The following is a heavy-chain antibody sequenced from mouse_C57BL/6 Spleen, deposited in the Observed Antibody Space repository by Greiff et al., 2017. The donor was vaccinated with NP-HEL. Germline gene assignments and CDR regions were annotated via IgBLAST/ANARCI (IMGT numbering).Heavy chain of an antibody. CDR2: ISSGGSYT. CDR3: AREDLYSNYGAWFAY. Sequence: EVMLVESGGDLVKPGGSLKLSCAASGFTFSSYGMSWVRQTPDKRLEWVATISSGGSYTYYPDSVKGRFTISRDNAKNTLYLQMSSLKSEDTAMYYCAREDLYSNYGAWFAYWGQGTLVTVSA. CDR1: GFTFSSYG. J-gene: IGHJ3*01. D-gene: IGHD2-5*01. V-gene: IGHV5-6*01.